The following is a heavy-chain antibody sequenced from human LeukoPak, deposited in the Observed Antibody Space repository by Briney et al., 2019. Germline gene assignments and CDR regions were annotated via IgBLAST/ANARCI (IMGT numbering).Heavy chain of an antibody. Sequence: PGGSLRLSCAASGFTFSSYAMSWVRQAPGKGLEWVPAISGSGGSTYYADSVKGRFTISRDNSKNTLYLQMNSLRAEGTAVYYCAKGYDSSGYFGYWGQGTLVTVSS. CDR3: AKGYDSSGYFGY. CDR1: GFTFSSYA. D-gene: IGHD3-22*01. CDR2: ISGSGGST. J-gene: IGHJ4*02. V-gene: IGHV3-23*01.